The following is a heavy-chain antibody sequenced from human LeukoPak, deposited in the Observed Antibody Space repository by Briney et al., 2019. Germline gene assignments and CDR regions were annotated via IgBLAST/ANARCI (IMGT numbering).Heavy chain of an antibody. V-gene: IGHV1-46*01. Sequence: ASVTVCFTASGYTFTIYYMHLVRQAPGQGLEWMGIINPSGGSTSYAQKFQGRVTMTRDTSTSTVYMELSSLRSEDTAVYYCARAPSGDILTGYIFDYWGQGTLVTVSS. J-gene: IGHJ4*02. CDR2: INPSGGST. D-gene: IGHD3-9*01. CDR1: GYTFTIYY. CDR3: ARAPSGDILTGYIFDY.